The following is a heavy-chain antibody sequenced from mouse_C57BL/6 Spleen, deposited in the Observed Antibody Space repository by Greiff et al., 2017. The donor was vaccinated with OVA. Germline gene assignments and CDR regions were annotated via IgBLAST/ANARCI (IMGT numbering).Heavy chain of an antibody. CDR1: GYTFTSYW. CDR2: IHPNSGST. J-gene: IGHJ2*01. Sequence: VQLQQSGAELVKPGASVKLSCKASGYTFTSYWMHWVKQRPGQGLEWIGMIHPNSGSTNSNEKFKSKATLTVDKSSSTAYMQLSSLTSEDSAVYYCARDYGKGYFDYWGQGTTLTVSS. V-gene: IGHV1-64*01. D-gene: IGHD2-1*01. CDR3: ARDYGKGYFDY.